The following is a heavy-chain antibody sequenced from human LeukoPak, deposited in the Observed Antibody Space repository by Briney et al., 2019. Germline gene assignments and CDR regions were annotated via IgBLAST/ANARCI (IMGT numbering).Heavy chain of an antibody. D-gene: IGHD1-26*01. CDR1: GFTFNTYW. J-gene: IGHJ4*02. CDR2: MNNDGRVI. CDR3: ARDNSGSDY. V-gene: IGHV3-74*01. Sequence: GGSLRLSCRVSGFTFNTYWMHWVRQAPGKGLVWVSRMNNDGRVISYADSVKGRFTISRDNAKNTLYLQMNSLRAEDTAVYYCARDNSGSDYWGQGTLVTVSS.